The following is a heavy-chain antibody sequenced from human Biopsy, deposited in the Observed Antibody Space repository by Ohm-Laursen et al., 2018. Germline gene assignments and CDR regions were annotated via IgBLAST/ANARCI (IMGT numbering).Heavy chain of an antibody. J-gene: IGHJ6*02. CDR2: ISYDQITK. Sequence: SLRLSCAASGFTFRTYGMHWVRLAPGKGLEWVAVISYDQITKHYADSVRGRFTISRDNSKNTLYLRVNSLRAEDTAVYYCAKDLSVYYYYGIDVWGQGTTVTVSS. CDR3: AKDLSVYYYYGIDV. D-gene: IGHD5/OR15-5a*01. CDR1: GFTFRTYG. V-gene: IGHV3-30*18.